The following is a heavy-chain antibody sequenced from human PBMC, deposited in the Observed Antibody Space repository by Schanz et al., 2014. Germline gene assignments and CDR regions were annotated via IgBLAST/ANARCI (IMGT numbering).Heavy chain of an antibody. Sequence: EVQLVESGGGLVKPGDSLRLSCAASGFTFSSYTMKWVRQAPGKGLEWVSSISSTSTYLYYADSVKGRFIISRDNSKNTLYLQVNSLRAEDTAVYYCAKHVRSLTGNDYWGQGTLVTVSS. D-gene: IGHD3-9*01. CDR1: GFTFSSYT. V-gene: IGHV3-21*04. CDR2: ISSTSTYL. J-gene: IGHJ4*02. CDR3: AKHVRSLTGNDY.